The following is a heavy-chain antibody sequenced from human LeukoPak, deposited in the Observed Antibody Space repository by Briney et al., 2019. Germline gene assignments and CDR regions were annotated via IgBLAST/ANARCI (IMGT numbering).Heavy chain of an antibody. J-gene: IGHJ5*02. D-gene: IGHD1-14*01. CDR3: ARAGIPVWFDP. V-gene: IGHV7-4-1*02. CDR2: INTKTGNP. CDR1: GYTFISYG. Sequence: ASVKVSCKASGYTFISYGFSWVRQAPGQGLEWMGWINTKTGNPTYAQGFTGRFAFSLDTSVSSAYLQINSLKAGDTAVYYCARAGIPVWFDPWGQGTLVTVSS.